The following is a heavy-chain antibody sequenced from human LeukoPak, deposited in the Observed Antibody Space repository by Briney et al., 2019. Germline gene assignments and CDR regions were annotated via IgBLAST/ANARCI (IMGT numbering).Heavy chain of an antibody. Sequence: GASVKVSCKVSGDTLSELTMHWVRQAPGKGLEWMGGFDPGAGEILYAQQFQGRVTMTEDTSTDTAYMELNSLRSEDSGVYFCAAGGIYSLLDYWGQGTLVTVSS. CDR1: GDTLSELT. D-gene: IGHD3-10*01. J-gene: IGHJ4*02. V-gene: IGHV1-24*01. CDR2: FDPGAGEI. CDR3: AAGGIYSLLDY.